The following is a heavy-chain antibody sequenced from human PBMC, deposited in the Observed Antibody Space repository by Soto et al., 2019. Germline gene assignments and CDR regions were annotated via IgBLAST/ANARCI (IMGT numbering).Heavy chain of an antibody. J-gene: IGHJ6*02. V-gene: IGHV1-69*01. D-gene: IGHD2-2*02. CDR2: IIPIFGTA. CDR1: GGTFSSYA. Sequence: SVKVSCKASGGTFSSYAISWVRQAPVQGLEWMGGIIPIFGTANYAQKFQGRVTITADESTSTAYMELSSLRSEDTAVYYCAREGRCSSTSCYNYYYYGMDVWGQGTTVTVSS. CDR3: AREGRCSSTSCYNYYYYGMDV.